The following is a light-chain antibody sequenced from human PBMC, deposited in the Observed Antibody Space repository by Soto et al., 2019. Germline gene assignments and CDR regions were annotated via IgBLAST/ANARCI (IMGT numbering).Light chain of an antibody. CDR2: EVN. CDR1: SGDVGYHNY. V-gene: IGLV2-14*01. CDR3: SSCTSSSTLLYV. Sequence: QSALAQPASVSGSPGQSITISGTETSGDVGYHNYVSWYRQHPGKAPRLMIYEVNNRPSGVSNRFSGSKSGNTASLTISGLQAEDEADYYCSSCTSSSTLLYVFGTGTKVTVL. J-gene: IGLJ1*01.